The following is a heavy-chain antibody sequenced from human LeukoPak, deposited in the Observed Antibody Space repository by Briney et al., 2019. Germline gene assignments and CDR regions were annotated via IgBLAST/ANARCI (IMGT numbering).Heavy chain of an antibody. CDR1: GYTFTSYD. Sequence: EASVKVSCKASGYTFTSYDINWVRQATGQGLEWMGLMNPNSGNTGYAQKFQGRVTMTRNTSISTAYMELSSLRSEDTAVYYCARAYCSGGSCYPGYFYYYMDVWGKGTTVTVSS. D-gene: IGHD2-15*01. CDR2: MNPNSGNT. CDR3: ARAYCSGGSCYPGYFYYYMDV. J-gene: IGHJ6*03. V-gene: IGHV1-8*01.